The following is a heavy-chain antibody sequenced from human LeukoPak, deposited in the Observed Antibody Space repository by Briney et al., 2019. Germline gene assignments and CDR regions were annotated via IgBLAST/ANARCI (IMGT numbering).Heavy chain of an antibody. CDR3: ARGVVPAAMDY. D-gene: IGHD2-2*01. V-gene: IGHV3-30-3*01. J-gene: IGHJ4*02. CDR2: ISYDGSNK. CDR1: GFTFSSYA. Sequence: GRSLRLSRAASGFTFSSYAMHWVRQAPGKGLEWVAVISYDGSNKYYADSVKGRFTISRDNSKNTLYLQMNSLRAEDTAVYYCARGVVPAAMDYWGQGTLVTVSS.